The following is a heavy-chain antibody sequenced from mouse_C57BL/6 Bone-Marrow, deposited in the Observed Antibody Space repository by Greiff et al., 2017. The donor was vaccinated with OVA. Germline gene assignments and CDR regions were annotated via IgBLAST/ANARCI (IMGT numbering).Heavy chain of an antibody. Sequence: DVQLVESGPGLVKPSQSLSLTCSVTGYSITSGYYWNWIRQFPGNKLEWRGYISYDGSNNYNPSRKNRITINRDTSKNQFFLKLNSVTTEDTATYYCARDPSYCYGSSYWYFDFWGTGTTVTVSS. CDR1: GYSITSGYY. V-gene: IGHV3-6*01. D-gene: IGHD1-1*01. J-gene: IGHJ1*03. CDR2: ISYDGSN. CDR3: ARDPSYCYGSSYWYFDF.